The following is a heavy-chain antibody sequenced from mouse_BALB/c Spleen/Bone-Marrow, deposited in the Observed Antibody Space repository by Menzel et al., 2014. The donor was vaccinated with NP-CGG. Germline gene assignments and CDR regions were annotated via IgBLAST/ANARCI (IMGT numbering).Heavy chain of an antibody. CDR2: INPGSGGT. V-gene: IGHV1-54*01. CDR3: ARGEDYDEGYAMDY. D-gene: IGHD2-4*01. J-gene: IGHJ4*01. Sequence: VKVVESGAELVRPGTSVKVSCKASGYAFTNYLIEWVKQRPGQGLEWIGVINPGSGGTNYNEKFKGKATLTADKSSSTAYMQLSSLTSDDSAVYFCARGEDYDEGYAMDYGGQGTSGTVSS. CDR1: GYAFTNYL.